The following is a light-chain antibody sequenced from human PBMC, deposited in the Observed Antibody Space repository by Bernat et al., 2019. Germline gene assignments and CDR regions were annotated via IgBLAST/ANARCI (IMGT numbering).Light chain of an antibody. CDR2: KAS. V-gene: IGKV1-5*03. J-gene: IGKJ3*01. CDR3: QQYDDYPLT. Sequence: DIQMTQSPSTLSASVGDRVIITCRVSQSISSWLAWYQQKPGKAPKLLIYKASSLESGAPSRFSGTGSGTEFTLSISSLQPDDFATYYCQQYDDYPLTFGPGTKVDVK. CDR1: QSISSW.